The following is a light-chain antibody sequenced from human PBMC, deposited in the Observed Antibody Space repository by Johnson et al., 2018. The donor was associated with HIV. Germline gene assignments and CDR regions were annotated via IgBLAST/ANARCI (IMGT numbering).Light chain of an antibody. CDR2: DNN. V-gene: IGLV1-51*01. CDR1: SSNIGNNY. J-gene: IGLJ1*01. CDR3: GTWHTSLSGGGF. Sequence: VLTQPPSVSAAPGQKVTISCSGSSSNIGNNYVSWYQQLPGTAPKLLIYDNNKRPSGIPDRFSGSKSGTSATLGITGLQTGDEADYYCGTWHTSLSGGGFFGTGTKVTVL.